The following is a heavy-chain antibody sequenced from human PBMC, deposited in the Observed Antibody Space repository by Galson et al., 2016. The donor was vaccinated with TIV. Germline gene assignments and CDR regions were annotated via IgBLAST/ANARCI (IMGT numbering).Heavy chain of an antibody. Sequence: SETLSLTCTVSGGSVSSGHYYWNWIRQPPGKGLEYIGYIYYTGSTNYNPSLESRVTMSRDTSKNEFSLKLSSVTAADTAVYYCAREKSGFETVERFYYYMDVWGKGTTVTVSS. J-gene: IGHJ6*03. CDR2: IYYTGST. V-gene: IGHV4-61*01. CDR1: GGSVSSGHYY. D-gene: IGHD5-12*01. CDR3: AREKSGFETVERFYYYMDV.